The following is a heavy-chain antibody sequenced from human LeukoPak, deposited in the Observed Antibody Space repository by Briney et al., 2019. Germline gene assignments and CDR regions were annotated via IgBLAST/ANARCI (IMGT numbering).Heavy chain of an antibody. J-gene: IGHJ6*02. CDR1: GGSFSGYY. CDR3: ARGRTYYYDTSGYYPSIYYGMDA. V-gene: IGHV4-34*01. Sequence: MASETLSLTCAVSGGSFSGYYWSWIRQPPGKGLEWIGEINHGESTNYNPSLKSRATLSVDTSKNQFSLKLTSVTAADTAVYYCARGRTYYYDTSGYYPSIYYGMDAWGQGTTVIVSS. D-gene: IGHD3-22*01. CDR2: INHGEST.